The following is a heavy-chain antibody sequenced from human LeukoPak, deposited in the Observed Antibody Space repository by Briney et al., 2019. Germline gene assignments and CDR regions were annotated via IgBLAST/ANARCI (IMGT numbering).Heavy chain of an antibody. CDR3: ARDLHDDYGDY. D-gene: IGHD3-3*01. CDR1: GFTFSSYS. V-gene: IGHV3-21*01. J-gene: IGHJ4*02. CDR2: ISSSSSSYI. Sequence: GGSLRLSCAASGFTFSSYSMNWVRQAPGKGLEWVSSISSSSSSYIYYADSVKGRFTISRDNAKNSLYLQMNSLRAEDTAVYYCARDLHDDYGDYWGQGTLVTVSS.